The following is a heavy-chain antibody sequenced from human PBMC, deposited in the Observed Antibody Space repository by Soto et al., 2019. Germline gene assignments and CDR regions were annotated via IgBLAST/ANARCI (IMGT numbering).Heavy chain of an antibody. CDR2: ISGTAGTI. D-gene: IGHD3-10*01. Sequence: QVQLVESGGGLVKPGGSLRLSCEASGITFSDHYMPWIRQAPGKGLEWISYISGTAGTIYYADSVKGRFTISRDNAKNSLFLQLTSLTAEDTAVYYCARAPYYGSGTYYYYALDVWGQGTTVTVSS. J-gene: IGHJ6*02. CDR3: ARAPYYGSGTYYYYALDV. CDR1: GITFSDHY. V-gene: IGHV3-11*01.